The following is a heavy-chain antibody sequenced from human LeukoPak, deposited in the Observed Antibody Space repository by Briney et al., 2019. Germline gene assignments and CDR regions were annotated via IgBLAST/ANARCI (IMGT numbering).Heavy chain of an antibody. CDR1: GFTFSSYE. Sequence: GGSLRLSCSASGFTFSSYEMNWVRQAPGKGLEWVSYISSSGSTIYYADSVKGRFTISRDNAKNSLYLQMNSLRAEDTAVYYCARPITMKVGAFDIWGQGTMVTVSS. CDR3: ARPITMKVGAFDI. D-gene: IGHD3-22*01. J-gene: IGHJ3*02. V-gene: IGHV3-48*03. CDR2: ISSSGSTI.